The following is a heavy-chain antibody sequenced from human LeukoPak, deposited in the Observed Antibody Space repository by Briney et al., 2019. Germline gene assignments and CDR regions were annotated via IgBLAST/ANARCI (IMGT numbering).Heavy chain of an antibody. D-gene: IGHD3-10*01. V-gene: IGHV1-2*02. Sequence: GASVKVSCKASGYTFTGYYMHWVRQAPGQGLEWMGWINPNSGGTNYARKFQGRVTMTRDTSISTAYMELSRLRSDDTAVYYCARVVRGVLSPLSQSADFDYWGQGTLVTVSS. J-gene: IGHJ4*02. CDR2: INPNSGGT. CDR1: GYTFTGYY. CDR3: ARVVRGVLSPLSQSADFDY.